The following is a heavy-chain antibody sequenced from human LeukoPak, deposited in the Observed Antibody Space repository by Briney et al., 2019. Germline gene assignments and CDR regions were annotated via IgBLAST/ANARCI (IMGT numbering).Heavy chain of an antibody. Sequence: PSETLSLTCTVSRGSITNYYWSWIRQPPGRRLEWIGYIYYSGSTNYNPSLKSRVTILVDTSKNQFSLKLTSVTSADTAVYYCASVCPQEQLWPQSHDNCGQGTLVTVSS. CDR2: IYYSGST. J-gene: IGHJ4*02. V-gene: IGHV4-59*01. D-gene: IGHD5-18*01. CDR1: RGSITNYY. CDR3: ASVCPQEQLWPQSHDN.